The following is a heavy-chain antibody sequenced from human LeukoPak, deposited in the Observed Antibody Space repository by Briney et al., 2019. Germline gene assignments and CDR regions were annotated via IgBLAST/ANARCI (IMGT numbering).Heavy chain of an antibody. J-gene: IGHJ5*02. V-gene: IGHV1-3*01. CDR1: GFTFSSYG. D-gene: IGHD2-2*01. CDR2: INAGNGNT. CDR3: ARDWGVVPAAQTNWFDP. Sequence: GGSLRLSCAASGFTFSSYGMHWVRQAPGQRLEWMGWINAGNGNTKYSQKFQGRVTITRDTSASTAYMELSSLRSEDTAVYYCARDWGVVPAAQTNWFDPWGQGTLVTVSS.